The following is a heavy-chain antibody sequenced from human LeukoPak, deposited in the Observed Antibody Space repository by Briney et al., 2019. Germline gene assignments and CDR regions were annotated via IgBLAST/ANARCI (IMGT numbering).Heavy chain of an antibody. D-gene: IGHD6-13*01. CDR3: ARVYYSNSYDYWYFDL. V-gene: IGHV4-59*01. Sequence: SETLSLACTVSGGSIRSYYLSWIRQPPGKGLEWIAYIYYSGSTNYNPSLKSRVTISVDTSKNQFSLKLSSVTAADTAVYYCARVYYSNSYDYWYFDLWGRGTLVTVSS. CDR2: IYYSGST. CDR1: GGSIRSYY. J-gene: IGHJ2*01.